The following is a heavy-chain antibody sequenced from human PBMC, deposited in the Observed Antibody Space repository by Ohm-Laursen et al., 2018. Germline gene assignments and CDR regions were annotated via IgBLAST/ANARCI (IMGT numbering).Heavy chain of an antibody. CDR3: ARVQLYCSSTSCYPSRYYYYYYGMDV. Sequence: SWVRQPPGKGLEWIGEINHSGCTNYNPSLKSRVTISVDTSKNQFSLKLSSVTAADTAVYYCARVQLYCSSTSCYPSRYYYYYYGMDVWGQGTTVTVSS. J-gene: IGHJ6*02. D-gene: IGHD2-2*01. CDR2: INHSGCT. V-gene: IGHV4-34*01.